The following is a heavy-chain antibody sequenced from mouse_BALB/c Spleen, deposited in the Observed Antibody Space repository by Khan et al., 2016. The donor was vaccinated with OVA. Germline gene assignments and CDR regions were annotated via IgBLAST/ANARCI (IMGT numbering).Heavy chain of an antibody. J-gene: IGHJ2*01. Sequence: VQLKESGPGLVKPSQSLSLTCTVTGYSITSDYAWNWIRQFPGNKLEWMGYIRYSGSTSYNPSLKSRISITRDTSKNQFFLQLNSGTTEDTATYYCARSGSISTVVATNFDYWGQGTTLTVSS. V-gene: IGHV3-2*02. CDR1: GYSITSDYA. CDR3: ARSGSISTVVATNFDY. D-gene: IGHD1-1*01. CDR2: IRYSGST.